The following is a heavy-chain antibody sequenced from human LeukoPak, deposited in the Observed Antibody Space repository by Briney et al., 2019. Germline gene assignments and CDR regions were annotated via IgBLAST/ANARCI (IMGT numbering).Heavy chain of an antibody. D-gene: IGHD1-14*01. CDR2: INPHTGAT. V-gene: IGHV1-2*02. CDR1: GYDFIAFF. Sequence: ASVKVSCRTFGYDFIAFFLHWVRQAPGQGLEWIGGINPHTGATNYAEKFQGRVTLTTGSSVKSAYMELSSQKSDNTAVYFVTRPGPADTEPTFLHWGQGSLIAVSS. CDR3: TRPGPADTEPTFLH. J-gene: IGHJ4*02.